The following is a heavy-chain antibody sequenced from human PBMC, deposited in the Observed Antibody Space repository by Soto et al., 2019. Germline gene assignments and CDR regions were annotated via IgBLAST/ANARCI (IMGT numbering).Heavy chain of an antibody. CDR2: ISSSSSYI. D-gene: IGHD3-22*01. CDR3: ARDRDSSGYSFDAFDF. CDR1: GFTFSSYS. J-gene: IGHJ3*01. Sequence: EVQLVESGGGLVKPGGSLRLSCAASGFTFSSYSMNWVRQAPGKGLEWVSSISSSSSYIYYADSVKGRFTISRDNAKKSLYLQMNSLRAEDMAVYYCARDRDSSGYSFDAFDFWGQGTMVTVSS. V-gene: IGHV3-21*01.